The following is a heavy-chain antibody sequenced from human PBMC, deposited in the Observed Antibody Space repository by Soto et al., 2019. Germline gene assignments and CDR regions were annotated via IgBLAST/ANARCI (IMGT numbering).Heavy chain of an antibody. Sequence: GWSLRLSCAASGFTFSSYWMSLVRQAPGKGLEWVANIKQDGSEKYYVDSVKGRFTISRGNAKNSLYLQMNSLRAEDTAVYYCARAAARRRGYYYGMEVWGKGTKVTVSS. CDR1: GFTFSSYW. CDR2: IKQDGSEK. CDR3: ARAAARRRGYYYGMEV. V-gene: IGHV3-7*03. J-gene: IGHJ6*04. D-gene: IGHD6-6*01.